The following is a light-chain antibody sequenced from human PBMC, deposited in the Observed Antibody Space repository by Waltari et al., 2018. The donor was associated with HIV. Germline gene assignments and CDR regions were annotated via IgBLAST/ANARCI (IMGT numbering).Light chain of an antibody. CDR3: QQANGFPYT. CDR1: QDISRW. J-gene: IGKJ2*01. Sequence: DIQMTQSPSSVSASVGDRVTITCRASQDISRWLAWYQQKPGKAPKLLIYAASTLQGGVPSGFGGGESGTEFTLTSSGLQPKDLPTYYGQQANGFPYTFARGPSWTSN. V-gene: IGKV1-12*01. CDR2: AAS.